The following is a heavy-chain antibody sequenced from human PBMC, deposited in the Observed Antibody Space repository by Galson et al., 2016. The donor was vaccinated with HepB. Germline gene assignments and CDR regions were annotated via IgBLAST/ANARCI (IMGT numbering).Heavy chain of an antibody. CDR3: ARLTITTTARFYDF. D-gene: IGHD3-10*01. CDR1: GDSIARGSYF. Sequence: SETLSLTCIVSGDSIARGSYFWGRIRQPPGQGLEWIGSINYSENIYYNPSLKSRVTLSVETSKNQISLKLSSVTATDTAVYYCARLTITTTARFYDFWGQGILVSVSS. V-gene: IGHV4-39*01. CDR2: INYSENI. J-gene: IGHJ4*02.